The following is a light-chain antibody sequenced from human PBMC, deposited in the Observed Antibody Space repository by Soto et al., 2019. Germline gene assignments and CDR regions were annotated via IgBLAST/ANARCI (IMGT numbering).Light chain of an antibody. Sequence: QSALTQSPSASGSPGQSVTISCTGTSSDVGNYKYVSWYQQHPGKAPKLMIYEVSKRPSGVPDRFSGSKSGNTASLTVSGLKVEDEADYYCSSYAGSNLWVFGGGTKLTVL. CDR2: EVS. CDR3: SSYAGSNLWV. CDR1: SSDVGNYKY. J-gene: IGLJ3*02. V-gene: IGLV2-8*01.